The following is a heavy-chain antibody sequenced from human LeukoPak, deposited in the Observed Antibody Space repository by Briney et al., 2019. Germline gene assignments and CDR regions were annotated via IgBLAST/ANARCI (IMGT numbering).Heavy chain of an antibody. J-gene: IGHJ6*02. D-gene: IGHD6-13*01. Sequence: ASVTVSCKASGYTFTSYDINWVRQATGQGLEWMGWMNPNSGNTGYAQKFQGRVTMTRNTSISTAYMELSSLRSEDTAVYYCARSPYSSSWFSLAYYYYGMDVWGQGTTVTVSS. CDR3: ARSPYSSSWFSLAYYYYGMDV. CDR2: MNPNSGNT. CDR1: GYTFTSYD. V-gene: IGHV1-8*01.